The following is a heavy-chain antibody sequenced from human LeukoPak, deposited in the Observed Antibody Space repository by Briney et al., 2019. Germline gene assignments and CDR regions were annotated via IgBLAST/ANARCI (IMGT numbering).Heavy chain of an antibody. CDR1: GGTFSSYA. CDR3: ASAYYYDSSGSYFDY. V-gene: IGHV1-69*04. J-gene: IGHJ4*02. D-gene: IGHD3-22*01. Sequence: SVKVSCKASGGTFSSYAISWVRQAPGQGLEWMGRIIPILGIANYAQKFQGRVTITADKSTSTAYMELSSLRSEDTAVYYCASAYYYDSSGSYFDYWGQGTLVTVSS. CDR2: IIPILGIA.